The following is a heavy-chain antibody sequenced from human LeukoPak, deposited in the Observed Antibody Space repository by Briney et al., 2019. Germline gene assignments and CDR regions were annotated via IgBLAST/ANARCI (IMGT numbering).Heavy chain of an antibody. Sequence: SETLSLTCTVSGGSISSYYWSWLRQPAGKGLEWLGRIYTSGSNNYNPSLKSRVTMSVDTSKNQFSLTLSSVTAADTAVYFCSSLLAAAQTDYFDYWGQGTKVTVSS. CDR2: IYTSGSN. CDR1: GGSISSYY. CDR3: SSLLAAAQTDYFDY. J-gene: IGHJ4*02. D-gene: IGHD6-13*01. V-gene: IGHV4-4*07.